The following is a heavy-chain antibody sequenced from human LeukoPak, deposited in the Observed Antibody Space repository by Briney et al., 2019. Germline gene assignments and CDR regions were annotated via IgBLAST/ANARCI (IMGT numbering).Heavy chain of an antibody. D-gene: IGHD6-19*01. J-gene: IGHJ4*02. CDR1: GFTFSSYG. CDR2: IWYDGSNK. V-gene: IGHV3-33*06. Sequence: PGGSLRLSCAASGFTFSSYGMHWVRQAPGKGLEWVAVIWYDGSNKYYADSVKGRFTISRDNSKNTLYLQMNSLRGEDTAVYYWAKDPDTGIAVAGPDYWGQGTLVTVSS. CDR3: AKDPDTGIAVAGPDY.